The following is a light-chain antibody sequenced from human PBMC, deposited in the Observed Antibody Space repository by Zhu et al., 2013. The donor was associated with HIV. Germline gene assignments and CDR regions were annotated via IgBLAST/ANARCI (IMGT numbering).Light chain of an antibody. V-gene: IGKV3-20*01. CDR3: QQYGSSPLT. J-gene: IGKJ4*01. Sequence: EIVLTQSPGTLSLSPGERATLSCRASQSVSSYLAWFQQRPGQAPRLLIYSASSRATGIPDRFSGSGSVRDFTLTITGLEPEDFAVYYCQQYGSSPLTFGGGPTMEIK. CDR2: SAS. CDR1: QSVSSY.